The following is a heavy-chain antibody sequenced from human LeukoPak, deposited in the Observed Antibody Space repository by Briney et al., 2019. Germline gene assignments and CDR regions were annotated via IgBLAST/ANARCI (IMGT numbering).Heavy chain of an antibody. V-gene: IGHV4-59*12. CDR2: IYISESSTT. Sequence: SETLSLTCTVPDGSIRTYYWSWIRQPPGKGLEWVGHIYISESSTTDYNPSLKSRVTISVDTSKNQVSLKLSSVTAADTAVYYCATANSSHHHNMLYYYYYMDVWGKGTTVTVSS. CDR1: DGSIRTYY. CDR3: ATANSSHHHNMLYYYYYMDV. D-gene: IGHD6-19*01. J-gene: IGHJ6*03.